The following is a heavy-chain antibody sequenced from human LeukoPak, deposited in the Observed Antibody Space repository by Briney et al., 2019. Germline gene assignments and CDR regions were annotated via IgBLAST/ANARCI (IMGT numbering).Heavy chain of an antibody. CDR2: ISYSGST. CDR3: ATRGDYDLDY. D-gene: IGHD3-22*01. Sequence: SETLSLTCTVSGGSISSYYWGWIRQPPGKGLEWIGSISYSGSTYYNPSLKSRVTITLDTSKNQFALRVISVTAADTAVYYCATRGDYDLDYWGQGNLVTVSS. CDR1: GGSISSYY. V-gene: IGHV4-39*06. J-gene: IGHJ4*02.